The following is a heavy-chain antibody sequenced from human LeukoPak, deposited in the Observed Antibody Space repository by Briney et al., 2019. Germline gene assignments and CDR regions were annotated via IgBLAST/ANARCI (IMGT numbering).Heavy chain of an antibody. J-gene: IGHJ4*02. D-gene: IGHD3-10*01. V-gene: IGHV3-30*18. CDR2: ISYDGSNK. CDR3: AKDRTHYGSGSYIFDY. CDR1: GFTFSSYG. Sequence: GGSLRLSCAASGFTFSSYGIHWVRQAPGKGLEWVAVISYDGSNKYYADSVKGRFTISRDNSKNTLYLQMNSLRAEDTAVYYCAKDRTHYGSGSYIFDYWGQGTLVTVSS.